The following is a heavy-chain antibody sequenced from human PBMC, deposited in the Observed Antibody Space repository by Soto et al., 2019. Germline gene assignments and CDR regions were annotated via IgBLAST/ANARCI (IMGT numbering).Heavy chain of an antibody. Sequence: QVQLVESGGDGVQPGGSLRLSCAASGFTFNTYGMHWVRQAPGKGLERVAVIWYDGSNKYYVDSMKGRFTTSRDNNKNTPYMQVNSLRGCDTAVYYCARDGGIAARGRRGYQYGLHVWGQGTTVTGSS. CDR1: GFTFNTYG. J-gene: IGHJ6*02. CDR3: ARDGGIAARGRRGYQYGLHV. V-gene: IGHV3-33*01. D-gene: IGHD6-13*01. CDR2: IWYDGSNK.